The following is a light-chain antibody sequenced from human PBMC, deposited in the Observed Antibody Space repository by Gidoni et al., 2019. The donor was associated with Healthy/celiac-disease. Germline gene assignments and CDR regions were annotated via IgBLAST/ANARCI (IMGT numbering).Light chain of an antibody. CDR3: QQYNNWPRA. V-gene: IGKV3-15*01. Sequence: EIVMTQSPATLSVSPGERATLSCRASQSVSSNLPWYQQKPGQVPRLLIYGASTRATGIPARFSGSGSGTEFTLTISSLQSEDFAVYYCQQYNNWPRAFGQGTKVEIK. CDR2: GAS. CDR1: QSVSSN. J-gene: IGKJ1*01.